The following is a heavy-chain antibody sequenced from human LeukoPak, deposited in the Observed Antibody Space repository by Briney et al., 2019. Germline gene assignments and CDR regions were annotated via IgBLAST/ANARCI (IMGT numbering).Heavy chain of an antibody. D-gene: IGHD1-26*01. V-gene: IGHV4-61*01. J-gene: IGHJ3*02. CDR2: IYNSGSA. CDR3: ARRLRIEGGSRRGDALDM. CDR1: GGSVSSNSYY. Sequence: SETLSLTCTVSGGSVSSNSYYWTWIRQPPGKGLEWIGYIYNSGSANYNPSLKSRVTISADTSKKQFSLRVSSVTAADTAVYCCARRLRIEGGSRRGDALDMWGQGTMVTVSS.